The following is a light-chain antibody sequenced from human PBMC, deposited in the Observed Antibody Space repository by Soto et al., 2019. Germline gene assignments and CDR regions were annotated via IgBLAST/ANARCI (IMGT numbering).Light chain of an antibody. CDR1: QGISSY. V-gene: IGKV1-9*01. CDR2: AAS. J-gene: IGKJ3*01. Sequence: DIQLTQSPSFLSASVGDRVTITCRASQGISSYLAWYQQKPGKAPKLLIYAASTLQSGVPSRFSGSGSGTEFTLTIISLQPEDFATYYCQQLNIGVFGPGTKVDIK. CDR3: QQLNIGV.